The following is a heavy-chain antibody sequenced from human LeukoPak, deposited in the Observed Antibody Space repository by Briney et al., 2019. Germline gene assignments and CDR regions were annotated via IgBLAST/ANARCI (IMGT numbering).Heavy chain of an antibody. D-gene: IGHD7-27*01. CDR2: IHYSGST. CDR3: ARLANWAQDDY. J-gene: IGHJ4*02. V-gene: IGHV4-59*08. Sequence: SETLSLTCTVAGGSISSYYRSWIRQPPGKGLEWIGYIHYSGSTNYNPSLKSRVTISEDTSKNQFSLKLSSVTAADTAVYYCARLANWAQDDYWGQGALVTVSS. CDR1: GGSISSYY.